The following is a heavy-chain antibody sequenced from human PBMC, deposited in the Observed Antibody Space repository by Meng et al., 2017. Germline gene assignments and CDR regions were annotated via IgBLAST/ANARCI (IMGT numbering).Heavy chain of an antibody. J-gene: IGHJ6*02. CDR3: ARLTVAGHRDYYYGMDV. D-gene: IGHD6-19*01. V-gene: IGHV3-48*03. Sequence: GESLKISCAASGFTFDDYGMSWVRQAPGKGLEWVSYISSSGSTIYYADSVKGRFTISRDNAKNSLYLQMNSLRAEDTAVYYCARLTVAGHRDYYYGMDVWGQGTTVTVSS. CDR1: GFTFDDYG. CDR2: ISSSGSTI.